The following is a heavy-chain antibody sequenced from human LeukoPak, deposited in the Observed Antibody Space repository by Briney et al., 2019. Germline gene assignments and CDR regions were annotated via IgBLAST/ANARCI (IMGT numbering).Heavy chain of an antibody. CDR3: ARDSSSLTALNDY. D-gene: IGHD4/OR15-4a*01. J-gene: IGHJ4*02. Sequence: PGGSLRLSCAASGFTFSSYSMNWVRQAPGKGLEWVSSISSSSSYIYYADSVKGRFTISRDNAKNSLYLQMNSLRAEDTAVYYCARDSSSLTALNDYWGQGTLVTVSS. CDR2: ISSSSSYI. V-gene: IGHV3-21*01. CDR1: GFTFSSYS.